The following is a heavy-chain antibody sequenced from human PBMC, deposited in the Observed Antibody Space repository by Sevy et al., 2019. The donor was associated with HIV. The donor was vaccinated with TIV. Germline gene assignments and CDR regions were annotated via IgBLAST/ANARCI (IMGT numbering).Heavy chain of an antibody. J-gene: IGHJ4*02. Sequence: GGSLRLSCAASGFTFDDYAMHWVRQAPGKGLEWVSGISWNSGSIGYADSVKGRFTISRDNAKNSLYLQMNSLRAEETALYYCAKAHGSGSYGWFYYFDYWGQGTLVTVSS. V-gene: IGHV3-9*01. CDR2: ISWNSGSI. CDR3: AKAHGSGSYGWFYYFDY. CDR1: GFTFDDYA. D-gene: IGHD3-10*01.